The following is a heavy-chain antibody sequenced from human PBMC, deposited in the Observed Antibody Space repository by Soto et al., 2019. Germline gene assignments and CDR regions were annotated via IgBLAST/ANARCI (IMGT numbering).Heavy chain of an antibody. D-gene: IGHD2-15*01. CDR2: IWYDGSNK. V-gene: IGHV3-33*01. CDR1: GFTLSCYG. CDR3: ARDGYCSGGSCYSVPVFDY. J-gene: IGHJ4*02. Sequence: GGSPILSCAASGFTLSCYGLHLVRQAPSQGLGWVAVIWYDGSNKYYADSVKGRFTISRDNSKNTLYLQMNSLRAEDTAVYYCARDGYCSGGSCYSVPVFDYWGQGTLVTVS.